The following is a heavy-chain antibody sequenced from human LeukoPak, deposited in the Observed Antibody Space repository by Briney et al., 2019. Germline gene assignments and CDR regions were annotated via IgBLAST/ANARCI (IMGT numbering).Heavy chain of an antibody. CDR3: ARFSGAFDI. J-gene: IGHJ3*02. Sequence: AASVKVSCTASGYTFTSYAVHWVRQAPGQRLEWMGWINTGNGNTKYSQKFQGRVTITRDTSASTAYLELTSLRSEDTAVYYCARFSGAFDIWGRGTMVTVSS. CDR2: INTGNGNT. CDR1: GYTFTSYA. V-gene: IGHV1-3*04. D-gene: IGHD1-26*01.